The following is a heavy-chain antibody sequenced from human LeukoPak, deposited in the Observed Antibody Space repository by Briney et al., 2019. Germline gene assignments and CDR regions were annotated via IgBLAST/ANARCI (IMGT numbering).Heavy chain of an antibody. V-gene: IGHV5-51*01. CDR3: ARLSGIAAAGTNWFAP. CDR2: IYPGDSDT. Sequence: GGSLQISFKGSGYSLTSYWIGWGRQRPGKRLEWRGIIYPGDSDTRYSPSFQGQVTISADKSISTAYLQWSSLKASDTAMYYCARLSGIAAAGTNWFAPGGQGPLVTVSS. CDR1: GYSLTSYW. D-gene: IGHD6-13*01. J-gene: IGHJ5*02.